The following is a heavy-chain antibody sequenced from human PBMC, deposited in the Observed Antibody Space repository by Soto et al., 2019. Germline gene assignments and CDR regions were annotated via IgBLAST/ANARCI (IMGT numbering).Heavy chain of an antibody. CDR2: ISGSGGST. CDR1: GFTFSSYA. V-gene: IGHV3-23*01. CDR3: AKGVRAMVISDFDY. D-gene: IGHD5-18*01. J-gene: IGHJ4*02. Sequence: GGSLSLSCAASGFTFSSYAMSWVRQAPGKGLEWVSAISGSGGSTYYADSVKGRFTISRDNSKNTLYLQMNSLRAEDTAVYYCAKGVRAMVISDFDYWGQGTLVTVSS.